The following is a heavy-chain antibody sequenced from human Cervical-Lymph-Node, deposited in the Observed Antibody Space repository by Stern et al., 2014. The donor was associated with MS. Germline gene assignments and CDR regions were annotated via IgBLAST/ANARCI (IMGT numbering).Heavy chain of an antibody. CDR1: GGTFNNYA. V-gene: IGHV1-69*01. J-gene: IGHJ1*01. Sequence: VQLEESGAEVKKPGSSVKVSCKASGGTFNNYAFNWVRQAPGHGLEWMGGLVPVIGAADYTQKFQGRVALTADESTTTAYMELTNLRSEDTAVYYCARGGESSGFYDREYFQHWGLGTLVTVSS. CDR3: ARGGESSGFYDREYFQH. D-gene: IGHD3-22*01. CDR2: LVPVIGAA.